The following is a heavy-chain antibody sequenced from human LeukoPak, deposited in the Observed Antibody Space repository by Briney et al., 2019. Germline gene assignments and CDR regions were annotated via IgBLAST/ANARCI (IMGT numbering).Heavy chain of an antibody. J-gene: IGHJ4*02. Sequence: GGSLRLSCAASGFTFSSYAMHWVRQAPGKGLEWVAVISYDGSNKYYADSVKGRFTISRDNSKNTLYLQMNSLRAEDTAVYYCTREDLPYSSDQGYFDYWGQGTLVTVSS. CDR2: ISYDGSNK. CDR1: GFTFSSYA. CDR3: TREDLPYSSDQGYFDY. V-gene: IGHV3-30-3*01. D-gene: IGHD6-19*01.